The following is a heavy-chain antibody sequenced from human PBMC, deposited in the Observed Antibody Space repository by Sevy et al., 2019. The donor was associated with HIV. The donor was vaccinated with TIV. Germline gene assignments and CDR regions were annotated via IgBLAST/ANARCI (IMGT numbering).Heavy chain of an antibody. D-gene: IGHD6-13*01. CDR1: GFSFSGYA. V-gene: IGHV3-30*03. Sequence: GGSLRLSCAASGFSFSGYAIHWVRQAPGKGLEWVAVISFDGSNKYYADSVKGRFTISRDNSKNTLFLQINSLRPEDTAVYYCARDGGHSIKWYPLYWGHGTLVTVSS. CDR2: ISFDGSNK. CDR3: ARDGGHSIKWYPLY. J-gene: IGHJ4*01.